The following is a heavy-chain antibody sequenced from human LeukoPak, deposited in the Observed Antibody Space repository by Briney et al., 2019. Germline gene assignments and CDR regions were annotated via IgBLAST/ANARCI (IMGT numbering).Heavy chain of an antibody. Sequence: PGGSLRLSCAASGFTFSSYAMSWVRQAPGKGLEWVSAISGSGGSTYYADSVKGRFTNSRDNSKNTLYLQMNSLRAEDTAVYYCAKKKRIFGVVIPTPYDYWGQGTLVTVSS. D-gene: IGHD3-3*01. J-gene: IGHJ4*02. CDR1: GFTFSSYA. CDR3: AKKKRIFGVVIPTPYDY. V-gene: IGHV3-23*01. CDR2: ISGSGGST.